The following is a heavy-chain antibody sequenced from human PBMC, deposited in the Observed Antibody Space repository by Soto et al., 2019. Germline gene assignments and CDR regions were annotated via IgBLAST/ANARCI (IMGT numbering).Heavy chain of an antibody. J-gene: IGHJ5*02. CDR2: IISRRGGGTA. D-gene: IGHD4-4*01. CDR1: GLNFNDAW. CDR3: DYTAFHTLWFDP. V-gene: IGHV3-15*01. Sequence: GGSLRLSCVVSGLNFNDAWMSWVRQAPGKGLEWVGRIISRRGGGTADYAAPVKDRFVISRDDSRNTVYLQLNSLKTEDTGVYYSDYTAFHTLWFDPWGQGSLVTVSS.